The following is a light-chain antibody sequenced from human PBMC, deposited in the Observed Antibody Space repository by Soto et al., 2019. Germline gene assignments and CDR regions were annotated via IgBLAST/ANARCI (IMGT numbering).Light chain of an antibody. V-gene: IGLV1-47*01. CDR3: AVCDDSLTGWV. J-gene: IGLJ3*02. Sequence: QSVLTQPPSASGTPGQSLTISCSGSSSNIGSHYVYWYQHLPGTAPKFLMYRNGQRPSGVPDRFSGSKSGTSASLAISGLRSEDEADYYCAVCDDSLTGWVFGGGTKLTVL. CDR2: RNG. CDR1: SSNIGSHY.